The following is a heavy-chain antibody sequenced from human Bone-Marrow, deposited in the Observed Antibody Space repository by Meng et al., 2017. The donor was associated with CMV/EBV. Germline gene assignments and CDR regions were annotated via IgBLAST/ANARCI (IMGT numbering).Heavy chain of an antibody. J-gene: IGHJ4*02. CDR3: ARGLYDYVWGSYRY. V-gene: IGHV4-39*07. D-gene: IGHD3-16*02. Sequence: SETLSLTCTVSGGSISSSSYYWGWIRQPPGKGLEWIGSIYHSRSTYYNPSLKSRVTISVDTSKNQFSLKLSSVTAADTAVYYCARGLYDYVWGSYRYWGQGTLVTVSS. CDR2: IYHSRST. CDR1: GGSISSSSYY.